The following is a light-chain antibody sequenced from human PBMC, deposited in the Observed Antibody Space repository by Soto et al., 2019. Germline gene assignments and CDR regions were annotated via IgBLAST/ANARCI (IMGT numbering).Light chain of an antibody. CDR3: AAWDDSLDGFYV. CDR1: SSNIGTNT. V-gene: IGLV1-44*01. J-gene: IGLJ1*01. CDR2: NNN. Sequence: QSVLTQPPSASGTLGQRVTISCSGSSSNIGTNTVNWYLQLPGTAPKLLMYNNNQRPSGVPERFSGSKSGTSASLAIGGLQSEDEADYYCAAWDDSLDGFYVFGSGTKVPVL.